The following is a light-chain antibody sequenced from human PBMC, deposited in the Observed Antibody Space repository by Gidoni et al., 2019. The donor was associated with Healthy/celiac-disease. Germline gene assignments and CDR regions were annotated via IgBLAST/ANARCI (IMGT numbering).Light chain of an antibody. Sequence: IVLTQSPGTLSLSPGERATISCRASQSVSSSYLAWYQQKPGQALRILIYGASSRATGIPDRFSGSGSGTDFTLTISRLEPEDFAVYYCQQYGSSPLITFGPGTKVDIK. CDR3: QQYGSSPLIT. CDR1: QSVSSSY. V-gene: IGKV3-20*01. CDR2: GAS. J-gene: IGKJ3*01.